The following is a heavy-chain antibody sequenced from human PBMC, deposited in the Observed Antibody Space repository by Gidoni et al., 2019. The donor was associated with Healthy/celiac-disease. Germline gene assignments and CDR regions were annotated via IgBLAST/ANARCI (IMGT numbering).Heavy chain of an antibody. J-gene: IGHJ4*02. V-gene: IGHV3-30*04. CDR1: GFTFSSYA. CDR2: ISYDGSNK. D-gene: IGHD2-2*01. CDR3: AGKYHP. Sequence: QVQLVESGGGVVQPGMSLRLSCAASGFTFSSYAMHWVRQAPGKGMEWVAVISYDGSNKYYADSVKGRFTISRDNSKNTLYLQMNSLRAEDTAVYYCAGKYHPWGQGTLVTVSS.